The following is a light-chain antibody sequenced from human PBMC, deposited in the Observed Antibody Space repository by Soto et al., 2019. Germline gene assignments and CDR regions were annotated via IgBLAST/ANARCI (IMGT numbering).Light chain of an antibody. Sequence: QSVLTQPPSVSGAPGQRVTISCTGSSSNIGAGYDVHWYQQLPGTAPKLLIYGNSNRPSGVPDRFSGFKSGTSASLAITGLQAEDEADYYCQSYDSSLSEVFGGGTKVTVL. J-gene: IGLJ2*01. CDR1: SSNIGAGYD. CDR2: GNS. CDR3: QSYDSSLSEV. V-gene: IGLV1-40*01.